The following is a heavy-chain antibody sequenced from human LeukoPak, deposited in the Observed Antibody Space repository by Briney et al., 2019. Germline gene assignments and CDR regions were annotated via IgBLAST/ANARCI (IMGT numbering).Heavy chain of an antibody. J-gene: IGHJ4*02. V-gene: IGHV2-5*02. CDR1: GFSLSTSGGG. D-gene: IGHD6-13*01. CDR3: AHSPPEYSSSRAYFDY. Sequence: QSGPTLVKLTQTLTLLCTFSGFSLSTSGGGVGWIRQPPVKALEWLALLYWDDDNRYSPSLKDRLTITKDTPKNQVVITMTNMDPLDTATYYCAHSPPEYSSSRAYFDYWGQGTLVTVSS. CDR2: LYWDDDN.